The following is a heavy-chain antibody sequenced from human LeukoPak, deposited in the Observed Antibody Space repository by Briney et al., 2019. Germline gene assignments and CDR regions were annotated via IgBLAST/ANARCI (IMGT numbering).Heavy chain of an antibody. CDR3: VRDRVLGAFDI. D-gene: IGHD3-16*01. CDR2: IYYSGST. V-gene: IGHV4-59*01. Sequence: SETLSLTCTFSLGSLSSYSWTWIRQPPAKELEWIGSIYYSGSTNYNPPLTSRVTISLDTSKNQFSLKLLPVTAADTVVYYCVRDRVLGAFDIWGEGTMVTVSS. J-gene: IGHJ3*02. CDR1: LGSLSSYS.